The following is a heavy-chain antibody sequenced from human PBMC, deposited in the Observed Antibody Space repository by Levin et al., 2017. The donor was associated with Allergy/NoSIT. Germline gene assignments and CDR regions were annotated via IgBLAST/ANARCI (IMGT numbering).Heavy chain of an antibody. CDR2: ITGGGLNT. J-gene: IGHJ3*01. Sequence: PGGSLRLSCAVSGFTISDYAMAWVRQAPGKGLEWVSVITGGGLNTYYGDSVKGRFTVSRDDSKDTMYLEMNSLGGEDTAVYYCAKKQGGTSGFSFDVWGQGTMVTVSS. D-gene: IGHD1/OR15-1a*01. CDR1: GFTISDYA. CDR3: AKKQGGTSGFSFDV. V-gene: IGHV3-23*01.